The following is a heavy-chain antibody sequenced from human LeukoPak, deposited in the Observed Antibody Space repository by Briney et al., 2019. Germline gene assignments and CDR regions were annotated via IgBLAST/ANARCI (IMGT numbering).Heavy chain of an antibody. Sequence: GGSLRLSCAASGFTFSSYAMSWVRQAPGKGLEWVSAISGSGGSTYYADSVKGRFTISRDNSKNTLYLQMNSLRAEDTAVYYCARDPSHQLLYYYGMDVWGKGTTVTVSS. CDR2: ISGSGGST. J-gene: IGHJ6*04. CDR3: ARDPSHQLLYYYGMDV. D-gene: IGHD2-2*01. V-gene: IGHV3-23*01. CDR1: GFTFSSYA.